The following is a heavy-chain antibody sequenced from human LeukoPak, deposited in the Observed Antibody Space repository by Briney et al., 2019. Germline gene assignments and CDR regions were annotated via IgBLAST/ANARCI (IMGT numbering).Heavy chain of an antibody. CDR2: ISESGGST. Sequence: GGSLRLSCAASGFTPGTYALTWVRQAPGKGLEWVSSISESGGSTWYADSVKGRFTISRDNSNNMLYLQMSSLRAEDTAAYYCAKVTRGWYNDWGQGILVTVSS. J-gene: IGHJ4*02. CDR3: AKVTRGWYND. D-gene: IGHD6-19*01. CDR1: GFTPGTYA. V-gene: IGHV3-23*01.